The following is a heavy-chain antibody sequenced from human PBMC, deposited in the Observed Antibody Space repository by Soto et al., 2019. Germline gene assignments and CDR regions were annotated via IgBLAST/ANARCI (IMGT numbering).Heavy chain of an antibody. CDR2: MSGSAGST. Sequence: EVQLLESGGGLVQPGGSLRLSCAASGFTFSSYAMTWVRQAPGKGLEWVSVMSGSAGSTYYVDSVKGRFTISRDKSKNTLYLQMNSLRAEDTAVYYCAKGSNYDFWSGYYFDHWGQGTLVTVSS. V-gene: IGHV3-23*01. J-gene: IGHJ4*02. D-gene: IGHD3-3*01. CDR1: GFTFSSYA. CDR3: AKGSNYDFWSGYYFDH.